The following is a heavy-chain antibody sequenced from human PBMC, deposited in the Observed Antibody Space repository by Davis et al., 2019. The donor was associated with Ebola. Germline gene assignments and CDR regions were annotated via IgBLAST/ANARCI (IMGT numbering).Heavy chain of an antibody. CDR3: AREGLRSDWYFDL. CDR2: INADNGNT. V-gene: IGHV1-3*01. CDR1: GYTFTSYA. D-gene: IGHD3-3*01. J-gene: IGHJ2*01. Sequence: AASVKVSCKASGYTFTSYAMHWVRQAPGQRLEWMGWINADNGNTKYSQKFQGRVTITRDTSASTAYMELSRLRSDDTAVYYCAREGLRSDWYFDLWGRGTLVTVSS.